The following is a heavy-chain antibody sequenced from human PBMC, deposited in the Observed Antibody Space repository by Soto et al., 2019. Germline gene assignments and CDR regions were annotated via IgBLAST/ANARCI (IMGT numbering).Heavy chain of an antibody. CDR1: GYTLTELS. CDR3: ATDRRYYYDSRGYPPLDY. J-gene: IGHJ4*02. Sequence: ASVKVACEVSGYTLTELSMHWVRQAPGKGLEWMGGFDPEDGETIYAQKFQGRVTMTEDTSTDTAYMELSSLRSEDTAVYYCATDRRYYYDSRGYPPLDYWGQGTLVTVSS. CDR2: FDPEDGET. D-gene: IGHD3-22*01. V-gene: IGHV1-24*01.